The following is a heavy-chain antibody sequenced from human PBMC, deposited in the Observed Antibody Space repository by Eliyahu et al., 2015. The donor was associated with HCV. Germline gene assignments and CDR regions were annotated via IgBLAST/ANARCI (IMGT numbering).Heavy chain of an antibody. V-gene: IGHV3-23*01. CDR1: XFIFSHSA. J-gene: IGHJ3*02. D-gene: IGHD3-3*01. Sequence: EVQLLESGGGLVQPGGSLXXSCAASXFIFSHSAMSWXRQAPGKGXEWVSSISGSGGSTYYADSVKGRFTISRDSSKNTLYLQMNSLRADDTATYYCAKGGIFDTFNIWGRGTTVAVSS. CDR3: AKGGIFDTFNI. CDR2: ISGSGGST.